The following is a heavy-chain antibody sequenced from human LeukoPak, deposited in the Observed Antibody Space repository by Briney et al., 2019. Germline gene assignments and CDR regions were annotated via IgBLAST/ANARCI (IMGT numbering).Heavy chain of an antibody. D-gene: IGHD2-15*01. CDR1: GFTFSSHG. CDR3: AKDKDSTNWYFDY. Sequence: GGSLRLSCAASGFTFSSHGMHWVRQAPGKGLEWVAFIRYDGTNKYYADSVKGRFTISRDNSKNTLYLQMNSLRTEDTAVYYCAKDKDSTNWYFDYWGQGTLVTVSS. CDR2: IRYDGTNK. J-gene: IGHJ4*02. V-gene: IGHV3-30*02.